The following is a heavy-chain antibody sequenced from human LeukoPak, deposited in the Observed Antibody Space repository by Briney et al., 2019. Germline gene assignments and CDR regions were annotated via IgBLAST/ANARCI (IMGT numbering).Heavy chain of an antibody. CDR1: GYTFTSYG. CDR3: ARVSYYYYDSSGYYDY. Sequence: ASVKVSCKASGYTFTSYGISWVRQAPGQGLEWMGWISAYNGNTNYAQTLQGRVTMTTDTSTSTAYMELRSLRSDDTAVYYCARVSYYYYDSSGYYDYWGQGTLVTVSS. CDR2: ISAYNGNT. V-gene: IGHV1-18*01. D-gene: IGHD3-22*01. J-gene: IGHJ4*02.